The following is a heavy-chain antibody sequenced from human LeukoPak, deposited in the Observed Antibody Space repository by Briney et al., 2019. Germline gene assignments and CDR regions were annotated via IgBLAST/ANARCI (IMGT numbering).Heavy chain of an antibody. CDR1: GRTFTSYA. CDR3: ASPAAATNAFDI. Sequence: GASVKVSCKASGRTFTSYAISWVRQAPGQGLEWMGRIIPILGIANYAQKFQGRVTITADKSTSTAYMELSSLRSEDTAVYYCASPAAATNAFDIWGQGTMVTVSS. CDR2: IIPILGIA. V-gene: IGHV1-69*04. J-gene: IGHJ3*02. D-gene: IGHD6-13*01.